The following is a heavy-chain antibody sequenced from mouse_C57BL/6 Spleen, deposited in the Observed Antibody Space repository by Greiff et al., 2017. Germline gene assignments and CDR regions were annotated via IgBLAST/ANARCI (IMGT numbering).Heavy chain of an antibody. CDR1: GYTFTDYE. CDR2: IDPETGGT. V-gene: IGHV1-15*01. Sequence: QVQLQQSGAELVRPGASVTLSCKASGYTFTDYEMHWVKQTPVHGLEWIGAIDPETGGTAYNQKFKGKAILTANKSSSTAYMELRSLTSEDSAVCYCTRWGFAYWGQGTLVTVSA. J-gene: IGHJ3*01. CDR3: TRWGFAY.